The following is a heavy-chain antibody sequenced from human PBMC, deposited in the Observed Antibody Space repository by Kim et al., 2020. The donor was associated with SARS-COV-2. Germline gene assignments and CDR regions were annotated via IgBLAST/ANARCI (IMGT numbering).Heavy chain of an antibody. CDR1: GGSFSGYY. CDR3: ARGLFYYGDYVGGMDV. CDR2: INHSGST. V-gene: IGHV4-34*01. Sequence: SETLSLTCAVYGGSFSGYYWRWIRQPPGKGLEWIGEINHSGSTNSNPSPKSRVTISVDTSKNQFPLKLSSVTAADTAVYYCARGLFYYGDYVGGMDVWGQGTTVTVSS. J-gene: IGHJ6*02. D-gene: IGHD4-17*01.